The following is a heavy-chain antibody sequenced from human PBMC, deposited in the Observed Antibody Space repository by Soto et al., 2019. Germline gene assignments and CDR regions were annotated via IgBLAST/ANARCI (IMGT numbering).Heavy chain of an antibody. V-gene: IGHV3-7*03. D-gene: IGHD2-8*02. CDR2: IKQDGSEK. Sequence: PGGSLRLSCPASGFTFSSYWMSWVRQAPGKGLEWVANIKQDGSEKYYVDSVKGRFTISRDNAKNSLYLQMNSLRAGDTALYYCAKATATGGGAFDICGQGTMVTVSS. CDR3: AKATATGGGAFDI. CDR1: GFTFSSYW. J-gene: IGHJ3*02.